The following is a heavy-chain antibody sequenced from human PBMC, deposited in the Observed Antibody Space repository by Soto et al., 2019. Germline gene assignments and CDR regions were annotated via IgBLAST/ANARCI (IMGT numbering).Heavy chain of an antibody. CDR3: AIGVVYSSGGHRPHFDF. CDR2: IRQDGSEI. J-gene: IGHJ4*02. CDR1: GFTFGSNW. D-gene: IGHD6-19*01. Sequence: HPGGSLRLSCVGSGFTFGSNWMTCVRQAPGKGLEWVANIRQDGSEINYVDSVKGRFTISRDNAKNSLYLQMNSLKAEDTALYYCAIGVVYSSGGHRPHFDFWGQGTLVTVSS. V-gene: IGHV3-7*05.